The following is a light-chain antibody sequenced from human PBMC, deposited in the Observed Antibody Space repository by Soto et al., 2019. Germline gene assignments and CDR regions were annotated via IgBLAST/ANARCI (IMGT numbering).Light chain of an antibody. CDR3: SSYADSSTVV. J-gene: IGLJ2*01. V-gene: IGLV2-14*03. CDR1: SSDVGGHNY. Sequence: QSALTQVASVSASPGQSITISCTGTSSDVGGHNYVSWYQQHPGNAPKLMIYNVDYRPSGVSNRFSGSKSGNTASLTISGLPDDDEAYYYCSSYADSSTVVFGGGTKLTVL. CDR2: NVD.